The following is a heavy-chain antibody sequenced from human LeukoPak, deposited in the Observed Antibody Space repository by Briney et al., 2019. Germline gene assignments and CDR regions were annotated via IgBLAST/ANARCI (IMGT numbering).Heavy chain of an antibody. D-gene: IGHD3-3*01. CDR2: IYYSGST. Sequence: SETLSLTCTVSGGSISSSSYYWGWIRQPPGKGLEWIGSIYYSGSTYYNPSLKSRVTISVDTSKNQFSLKLSSVTAADTAVYYCARHFKPRDYDFWSGSVNHDYWGQGTLVTVSS. CDR3: ARHFKPRDYDFWSGSVNHDY. J-gene: IGHJ4*02. V-gene: IGHV4-39*01. CDR1: GGSISSSSYY.